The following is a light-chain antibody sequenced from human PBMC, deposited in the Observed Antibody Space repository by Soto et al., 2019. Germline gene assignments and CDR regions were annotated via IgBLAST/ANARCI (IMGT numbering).Light chain of an antibody. CDR3: QQYNNWPFS. V-gene: IGKV3D-15*01. CDR2: RAS. J-gene: IGKJ5*01. CDR1: QTVNNN. Sequence: EIVLTQSPDTLSLSPGERATLSCRASQTVNNNYVAWYQQKPGQAPRLLIFRASNKATGIPARFSGTGSETDFTLTISGLQSEDSAVYFCQQYNNWPFSFGQGTRLEIK.